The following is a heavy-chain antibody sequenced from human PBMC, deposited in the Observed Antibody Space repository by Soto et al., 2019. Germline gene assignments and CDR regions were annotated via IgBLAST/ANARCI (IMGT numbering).Heavy chain of an antibody. CDR3: ARYMTTVTRARNWFDP. D-gene: IGHD4-17*01. Sequence: PSETLSLTCTVSGGSISSYYWSWIRQPAGKGLEXXXXXXXXXXXXXXXXXKSRVTMSVDTSKNQFSLKLSSVTAADTAVYYCARYMTTVTRARNWFDPWGQGTLVTVSS. CDR2: XXXXXXX. CDR1: GGSISSYY. J-gene: IGHJ5*02. V-gene: IGHV4-4*07.